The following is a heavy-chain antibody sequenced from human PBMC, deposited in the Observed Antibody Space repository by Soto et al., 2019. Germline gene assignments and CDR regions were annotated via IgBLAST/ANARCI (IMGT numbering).Heavy chain of an antibody. V-gene: IGHV1-8*01. CDR3: ARGRVVGATVDY. D-gene: IGHD1-26*01. J-gene: IGHJ4*02. CDR2: MNPNSGNT. Sequence: QVQLVQSGAEVKKPGASVKVSCKASGYTFISYDINWVRQATGQGLEWMGWMNPNSGNTGYAQKFQGRVTMTRSTSISTAYMEVSSLRSEDKAVYYCARGRVVGATVDYWGQGTLVTVSS. CDR1: GYTFISYD.